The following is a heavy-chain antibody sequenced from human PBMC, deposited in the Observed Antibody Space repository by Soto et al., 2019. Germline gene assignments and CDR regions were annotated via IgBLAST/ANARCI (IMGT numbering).Heavy chain of an antibody. CDR3: ARDPSGSLSYYYGMDV. Sequence: SETLSLTXTVSGGSISSGDYYWSWIRQPPGKGLEWIGYIYYSGSTYYNPSLKSRVTISVDTSKNQFSLKLSSVTAADTAVYYCARDPSGSLSYYYGMDVWGQGTTVTVSS. CDR2: IYYSGST. D-gene: IGHD1-26*01. J-gene: IGHJ6*02. CDR1: GGSISSGDYY. V-gene: IGHV4-30-4*01.